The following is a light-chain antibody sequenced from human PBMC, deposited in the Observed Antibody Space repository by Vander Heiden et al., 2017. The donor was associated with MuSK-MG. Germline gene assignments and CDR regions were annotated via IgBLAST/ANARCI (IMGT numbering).Light chain of an antibody. CDR1: RLGDKY. CDR3: QAWDSTTDVV. CDR2: QDT. V-gene: IGLV3-1*01. J-gene: IGLJ2*01. Sequence: SYELTQPPSVPVSPGQTASITCSGDRLGDKYASWYQQKPGQSPVVVIYQDTKRPSGIPERFSGSNAGNTATLTISGTQAMDEADYYCQAWDSTTDVVFGGGTKLTVL.